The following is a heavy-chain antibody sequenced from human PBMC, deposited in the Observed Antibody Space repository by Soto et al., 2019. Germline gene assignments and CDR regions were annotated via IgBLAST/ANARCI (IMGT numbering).Heavy chain of an antibody. CDR2: ISPYNGNT. CDR1: GYTFTTYG. J-gene: IGHJ4*02. V-gene: IGHV1-18*01. CDR3: ARVPSPRDYARGIYRPFDY. Sequence: QVQLVQSGAEVKKPGASVKVSCKASGYTFTTYGISWVRQAPGQGLEWMGWISPYNGNTNYEQKFQGRVTMTTDASTSTAYMEVRSLRDDDTAVYYCARVPSPRDYARGIYRPFDYWGQGMVVTVSS. D-gene: IGHD3-16*02.